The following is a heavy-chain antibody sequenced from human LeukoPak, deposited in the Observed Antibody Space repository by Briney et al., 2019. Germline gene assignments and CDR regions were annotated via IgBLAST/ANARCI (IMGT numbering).Heavy chain of an antibody. CDR3: ATRGYCSGTSCYAPQP. CDR2: ISGSGDST. D-gene: IGHD2-2*01. V-gene: IGHV3-23*01. CDR1: GFTFSSYA. J-gene: IGHJ5*02. Sequence: GGSLRLSCAGSGFTFSSYAMTWVRQAPRKGLEWVSGISGSGDSTYYADSVKGRFTISRDNSKNTLYLQMNSLRPEDTAVYYCATRGYCSGTSCYAPQPWGQGTLVTVSS.